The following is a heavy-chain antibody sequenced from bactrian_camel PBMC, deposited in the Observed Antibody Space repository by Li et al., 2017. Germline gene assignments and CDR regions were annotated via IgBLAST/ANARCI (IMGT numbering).Heavy chain of an antibody. CDR1: GFATSDYV. CDR2: IHRGGGAA. J-gene: IGHJ4*01. D-gene: IGHD1*01. V-gene: IGHV3S40*01. Sequence: VQLVESGGGLVQPGGFLRLACAASGFATSDYVMSWVRQAPGKGLEWVSSIHRGGGAASYADSVTGRFTISADNAENTVYLQMNSLKPGDTAVYYCAAVGYGGRFSSATGEFAYWGQGTQVTVSS. CDR3: AAVGYGGRFSSATGEFAY.